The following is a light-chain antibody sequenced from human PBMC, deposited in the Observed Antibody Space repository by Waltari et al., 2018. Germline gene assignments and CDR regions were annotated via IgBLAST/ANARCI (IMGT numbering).Light chain of an antibody. CDR3: QKYGTLPAT. Sequence: IVLTQSPGTLSLSPGARATLTCRASQSVSRTLAWYQQKPGQAPRLLIYDASRRATGIPDRFSGSGSGTDFSLTISRLEPEDFAWYFCQKYGTLPATFGQGTKVEIK. CDR1: QSVSRT. CDR2: DAS. J-gene: IGKJ1*01. V-gene: IGKV3-20*01.